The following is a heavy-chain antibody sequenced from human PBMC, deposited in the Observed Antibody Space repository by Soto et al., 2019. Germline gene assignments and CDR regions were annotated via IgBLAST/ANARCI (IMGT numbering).Heavy chain of an antibody. CDR3: ARFFQGLSAAAGIYYYYYMDV. V-gene: IGHV6-1*01. CDR1: GDSVSSNSAA. D-gene: IGHD6-13*01. J-gene: IGHJ6*03. Sequence: PSQTLSLTCAISGDSVSSNSAAWNWIRQSPSRGLEWLGRTYYRSKWYNDYAVSVKSRITINPDTSRNQFSLQLNSVTPEDTAVYYCARFFQGLSAAAGIYYYYYMDVWGKGTTVTVSS. CDR2: TYYRSKWYN.